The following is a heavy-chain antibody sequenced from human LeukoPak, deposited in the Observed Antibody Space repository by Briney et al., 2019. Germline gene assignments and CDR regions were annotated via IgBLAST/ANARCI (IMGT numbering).Heavy chain of an antibody. CDR2: INPNSGGT. V-gene: IGHV1-2*02. CDR3: ARVPRIAAAGMWFDP. CDR1: GYTFTGYY. J-gene: IGHJ5*02. Sequence: ASVKVSCKASGYTFTGYYMHWVRQAPGQGLEWMGWINPNSGGTNYAQKFQGRVTMTRDTSISTAYMELSRLRSDDTAVYYCARVPRIAAAGMWFDPWGQGTLVTVSS. D-gene: IGHD6-13*01.